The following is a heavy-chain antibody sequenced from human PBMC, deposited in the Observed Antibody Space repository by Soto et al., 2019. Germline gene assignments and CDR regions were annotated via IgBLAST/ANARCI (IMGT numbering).Heavy chain of an antibody. V-gene: IGHV3-23*01. CDR1: GFTFSSYA. CDR2: ISGSGGST. Sequence: GESLKISCAASGFTFSSYAMSWVRQAPGKGLEWVSAISGSGGSTYYADSVKGRFTISRGNSKNTLYLQMNSLRAEDTAVYYCAKDLLKDIVATIGVGFDYWGQGTLVTVSS. D-gene: IGHD5-12*01. J-gene: IGHJ4*02. CDR3: AKDLLKDIVATIGVGFDY.